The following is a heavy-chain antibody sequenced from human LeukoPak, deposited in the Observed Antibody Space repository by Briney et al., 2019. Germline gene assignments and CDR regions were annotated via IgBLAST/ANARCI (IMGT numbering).Heavy chain of an antibody. CDR2: INPNSGGT. D-gene: IGHD3-10*01. V-gene: IGHV1-2*02. CDR1: GYTFTGYY. CDR3: ARDSPVDYYGSGSYPYYYGMDV. Sequence: ASVKVSCKASGYTFTGYYMHWVRQAPGQGLEWMGWINPNSGGTNYAQKFQGRVTMTRDTSISTAYMELSRLRSDDTAVYYCARDSPVDYYGSGSYPYYYGMDVWGQGTTVTVSS. J-gene: IGHJ6*02.